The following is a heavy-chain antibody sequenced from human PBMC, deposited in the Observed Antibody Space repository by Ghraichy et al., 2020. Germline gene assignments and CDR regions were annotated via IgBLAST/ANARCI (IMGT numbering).Heavy chain of an antibody. J-gene: IGHJ5*02. Sequence: ASVKVSCKASGYTFTSYGISWVRQAPGQGLEWMGWISAYNGNTNYAQKLQGRVTMTTDTSTSTAYMELRSLRSDDTAVYYCARGGGDIGVVPAEGWFDPWGQGTLVTVSS. D-gene: IGHD2-2*01. V-gene: IGHV1-18*01. CDR1: GYTFTSYG. CDR3: ARGGGDIGVVPAEGWFDP. CDR2: ISAYNGNT.